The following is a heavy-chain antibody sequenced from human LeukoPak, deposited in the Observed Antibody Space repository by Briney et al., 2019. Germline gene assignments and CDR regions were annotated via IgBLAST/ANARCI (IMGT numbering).Heavy chain of an antibody. D-gene: IGHD3-9*01. CDR2: IYHSGST. CDR3: ASMNYDILTGYYAQFDY. CDR1: GGSISSGGYS. V-gene: IGHV4-30-2*01. J-gene: IGHJ4*02. Sequence: SETLSLTCAVSGGSISSGGYSWSWIRQPPGKSLEWIGYIYHSGSTYYNPSLKSRVTISVDRSKNQFSLKLSSVTAADTAVYYCASMNYDILTGYYAQFDYWGQGTLVTVSS.